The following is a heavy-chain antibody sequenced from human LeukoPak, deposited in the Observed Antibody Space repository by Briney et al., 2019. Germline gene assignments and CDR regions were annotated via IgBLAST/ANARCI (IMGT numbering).Heavy chain of an antibody. D-gene: IGHD6-19*01. CDR1: GGSISSYY. CDR3: ARANEFSGWPFDY. CDR2: IYYSGST. V-gene: IGHV4-59*01. Sequence: KTSETLSLTCTVSGGSISSYYWSWIRQPPGKGLEWIGYIYYSGSTNYNPSLKSRVTISVDTSKDQFSLKLSSVTAADTAVYYCARANEFSGWPFDYWGQGTLVTVSS. J-gene: IGHJ4*02.